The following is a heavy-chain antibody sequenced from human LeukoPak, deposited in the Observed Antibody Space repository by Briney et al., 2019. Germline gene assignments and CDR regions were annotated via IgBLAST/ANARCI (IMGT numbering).Heavy chain of an antibody. CDR3: ARDLEDSSPFGAFDM. V-gene: IGHV3-30-3*01. D-gene: IGHD3-22*01. CDR1: GFTFSSYA. CDR2: ISYDGSNK. J-gene: IGHJ3*02. Sequence: GGSLRLSCAASGFTFSSYAMHWVRQAPGKGLEWVAVISYDGSNKYYADSVKGRFTISRDNSKNTLYLQMNSLRAEDTAVYYCARDLEDSSPFGAFDMWGQGTMVTVSS.